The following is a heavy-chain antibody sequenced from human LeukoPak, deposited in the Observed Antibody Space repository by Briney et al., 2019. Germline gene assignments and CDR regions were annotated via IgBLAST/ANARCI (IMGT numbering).Heavy chain of an antibody. CDR3: TPTGGNNFDY. J-gene: IGHJ4*02. D-gene: IGHD1-14*01. CDR2: IQRKIDGGTT. V-gene: IGHV3-15*07. Sequence: PGGSLRLSCAASGFTFSSYWMNWVRQAPGKGLEWVGRIQRKIDGGTTDYAAPVKGRFTISRDDSKNTVHLQMNSLKTEDTAVYYCTPTGGNNFDYWGQGTLVTVSS. CDR1: GFTFSSYW.